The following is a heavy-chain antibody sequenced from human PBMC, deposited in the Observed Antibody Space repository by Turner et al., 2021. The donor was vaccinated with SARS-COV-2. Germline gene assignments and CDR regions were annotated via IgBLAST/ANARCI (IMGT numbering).Heavy chain of an antibody. D-gene: IGHD6-6*01. CDR2: INPSGGST. CDR1: GYTFTSYY. CDR3: ARVSSLSYYFDY. J-gene: IGHJ4*02. Sequence: QVQLVQSGAEVKKPGASVKVSCQASGYTFTSYYMHWVRQAPGQGLEWMGIINPSGGSTSYAQKFQGRVTMTRDTSTSTVYMELSRLRSDDTAVYYCARVSSLSYYFDYWGQGTLVTVSS. V-gene: IGHV1-46*01.